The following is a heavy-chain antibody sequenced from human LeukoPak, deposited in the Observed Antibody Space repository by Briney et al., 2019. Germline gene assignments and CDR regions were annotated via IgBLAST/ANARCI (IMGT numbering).Heavy chain of an antibody. CDR2: IKSDGST. J-gene: IGHJ1*01. CDR1: GFTFSTYW. V-gene: IGHV3-74*01. Sequence: GGSLRLSCAASGFTFSTYWMHWVRQAPGKGLVWVSRIKSDGSTNYGDSGKGRFTISRDNANNTISLKMNSLRPEDTGVYYCARAPSEIGGYYPEYFRHWGQGTLVTVSS. D-gene: IGHD3-22*01. CDR3: ARAPSEIGGYYPEYFRH.